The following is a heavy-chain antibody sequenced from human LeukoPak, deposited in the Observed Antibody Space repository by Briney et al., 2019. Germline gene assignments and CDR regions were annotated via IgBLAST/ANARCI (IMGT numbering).Heavy chain of an antibody. J-gene: IGHJ4*02. V-gene: IGHV3-9*01. CDR1: GFTFDDYA. CDR2: ISWNSGSI. Sequence: GGSLRLSCAASGFTFDDYAMHWVRQAPGKGLEWVSGISWNSGSIGYADSVKGRFTISRDNAKNSLYLHMNSLTVEDTAVYYCSRDPRNNDYWGQGTLVTVSS. CDR3: SRDPRNNDY.